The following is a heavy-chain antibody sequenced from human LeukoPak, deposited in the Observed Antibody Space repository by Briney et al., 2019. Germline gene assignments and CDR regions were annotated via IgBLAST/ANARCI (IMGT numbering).Heavy chain of an antibody. Sequence: KASETLSLTCTVSGGSISSYYWSWIRQPAGEGLEWIGRLHTSGSTHYNPSLKSRVTMSVDMSKNQFSLNLSSVTAADTAVYYCARDVAGNTFDYWGQGTLVTVSS. CDR1: GGSISSYY. V-gene: IGHV4-4*07. CDR2: LHTSGST. D-gene: IGHD5-12*01. J-gene: IGHJ4*02. CDR3: ARDVAGNTFDY.